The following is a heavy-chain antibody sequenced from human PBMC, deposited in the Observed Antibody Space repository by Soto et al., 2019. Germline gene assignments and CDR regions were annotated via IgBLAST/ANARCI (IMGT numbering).Heavy chain of an antibody. Sequence: QVQLVQSGAEEKKPGASVKVSCKASGYTFTSYAMHWVRQAPGQRLAWMGWINAGNGNTKYSKKFQGTVTITRDTSASTAYMELSSLISEDTAVYYCAIDGVTGGDSHGVDYWGQGTLVTVSS. J-gene: IGHJ4*02. CDR2: INAGNGNT. D-gene: IGHD5-18*01. CDR1: GYTFTSYA. CDR3: AIDGVTGGDSHGVDY. V-gene: IGHV1-3*05.